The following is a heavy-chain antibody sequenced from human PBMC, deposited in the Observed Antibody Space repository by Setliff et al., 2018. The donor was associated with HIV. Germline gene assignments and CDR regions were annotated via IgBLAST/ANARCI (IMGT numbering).Heavy chain of an antibody. D-gene: IGHD3-10*01. Sequence: SETLSLTCDVYGGSFSGFYWTWIRQPPGKGLEWIGEINHSGNTNYNPPLNSRVLISVDTSKNQFSLKMLSVTAADTAVYYCARGLGHYGSGSSLPLGYWGQGTLVTVSS. V-gene: IGHV4-34*01. CDR3: ARGLGHYGSGSSLPLGY. J-gene: IGHJ4*02. CDR1: GGSFSGFY. CDR2: INHSGNT.